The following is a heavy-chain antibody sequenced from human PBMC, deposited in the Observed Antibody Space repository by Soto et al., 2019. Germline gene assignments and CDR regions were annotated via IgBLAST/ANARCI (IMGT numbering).Heavy chain of an antibody. V-gene: IGHV3-53*01. D-gene: IGHD6-19*01. CDR1: GFTVSSNY. Sequence: EVQLVESGGGLIQPGGSPRLSCAASGFTVSSNYMSWVRQAPGKGLEWVSVIYSGGSTYYADSVKGRFTISRDNSKNTLYLQMNSLRAEDTAVYYCARDVSSGWSYAFDIWGQGTMVTVSS. J-gene: IGHJ3*02. CDR3: ARDVSSGWSYAFDI. CDR2: IYSGGST.